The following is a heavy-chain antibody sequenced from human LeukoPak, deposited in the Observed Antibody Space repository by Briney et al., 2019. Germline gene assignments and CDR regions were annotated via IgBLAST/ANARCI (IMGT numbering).Heavy chain of an antibody. CDR1: GYPFTNYA. CDR2: INTNTGNP. V-gene: IGHV7-4-1*02. CDR3: ARAEVSCTGATCFSY. J-gene: IGHJ4*02. D-gene: IGHD2-15*01. Sequence: ASVKVSCKASGYPFTNYAMNWVRQAPGQGLEYIGWINTNTGNPTYAQGFTGRFVFSLDTSASTAYLQISSLKSEDTAVYYCARAEVSCTGATCFSYWGQGTLVTVSS.